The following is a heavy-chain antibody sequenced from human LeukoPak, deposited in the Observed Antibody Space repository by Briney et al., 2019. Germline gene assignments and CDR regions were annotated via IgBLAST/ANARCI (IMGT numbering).Heavy chain of an antibody. CDR3: ARESLITGTTHWFDP. Sequence: GASVKVSCKASGGTFSSYAISWVRQAPGQGLEWMGRIIPILGIANYAQKFQGRVTITADKSTSTAYMELSSLRSEDTAVYYCARESLITGTTHWFDPWGQGTLVTVSS. D-gene: IGHD1-20*01. CDR2: IIPILGIA. V-gene: IGHV1-69*04. CDR1: GGTFSSYA. J-gene: IGHJ5*02.